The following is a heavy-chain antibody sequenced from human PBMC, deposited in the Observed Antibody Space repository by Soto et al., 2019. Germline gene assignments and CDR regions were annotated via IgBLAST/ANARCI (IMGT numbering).Heavy chain of an antibody. V-gene: IGHV3-30*03. Sequence: GGSLRLSCEASGFTFSSYGMHWVRQAPGKGLEWVAVVSYDGSNKNYADSVKGRFTISRDNSKNTLYLQMNSLRAEDTAVYYCTRGLLTDFFDYWGQGALVTVSS. CDR3: TRGLLTDFFDY. J-gene: IGHJ4*02. CDR1: GFTFSSYG. CDR2: VSYDGSNK.